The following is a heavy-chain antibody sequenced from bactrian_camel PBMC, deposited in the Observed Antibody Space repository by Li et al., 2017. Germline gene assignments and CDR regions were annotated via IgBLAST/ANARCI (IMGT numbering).Heavy chain of an antibody. CDR2: VYIGGGSA. J-gene: IGHJ4*01. D-gene: IGHD3*01. V-gene: IGHV3S1*01. Sequence: HVQLVESGGGSVQAGGSLRLSCAQSGYSYSTNRRYCMGWFRQAPGKEREGVAAVYIGGGSAYYADSVKGRFTISRDNAKNTLYLQLSSLKTEDTAMYYCTTGGRGGSWTGYRPKSPGTQVTVS. CDR1: GYSYSTNRRYC.